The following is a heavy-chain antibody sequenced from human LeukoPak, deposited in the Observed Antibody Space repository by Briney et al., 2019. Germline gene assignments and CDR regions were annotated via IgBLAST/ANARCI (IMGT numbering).Heavy chain of an antibody. CDR3: ARASYTITTYYFDY. CDR1: GFTFSSFG. Sequence: PGGSLRLSCAASGFTFSSFGMHWVRQAPHKGLEWVAFIRYDGSNEYYADSVKGRFTISRGNSKNMLYLQMRSLRAEDTAVYYCARASYTITTYYFDYWGQGTLVTVSS. CDR2: IRYDGSNE. V-gene: IGHV3-30*02. J-gene: IGHJ4*02. D-gene: IGHD4-11*01.